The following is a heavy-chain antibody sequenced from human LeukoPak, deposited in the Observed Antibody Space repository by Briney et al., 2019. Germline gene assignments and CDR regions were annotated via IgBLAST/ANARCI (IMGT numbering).Heavy chain of an antibody. V-gene: IGHV3-21*01. CDR3: ARDPTYSGSYSGFDY. CDR1: GFTFSSYS. CDR2: ISSSSSYI. D-gene: IGHD1-26*01. J-gene: IGHJ4*02. Sequence: PGGSLRLSCAASGFTFSSYSMNWVRQAPGKGLEWVSSISSSSSYIYYADSVKGRFTISRDNAKNSLYLQMNGLRAEDTAVYYCARDPTYSGSYSGFDYWGQGTLVTVSS.